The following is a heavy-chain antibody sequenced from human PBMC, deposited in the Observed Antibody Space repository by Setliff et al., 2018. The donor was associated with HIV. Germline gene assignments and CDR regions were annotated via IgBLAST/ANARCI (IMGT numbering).Heavy chain of an antibody. D-gene: IGHD4-17*01. Sequence: ASVKVSCKAFGYTFSTNAIHWVRQAPGQRLEWMGYINAGDDNTRYSEKFQGRLTTTTDTSTSTAYMELRSLRSDDTAMYYCARPGGSYGDYGWYLRFWGQGTLVTVSS. CDR3: ARPGGSYGDYGWYLRF. CDR1: GYTFSTNA. CDR2: INAGDDNT. J-gene: IGHJ4*02. V-gene: IGHV1-3*01.